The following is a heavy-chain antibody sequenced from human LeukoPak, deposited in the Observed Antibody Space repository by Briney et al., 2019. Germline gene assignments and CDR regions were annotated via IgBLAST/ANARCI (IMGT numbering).Heavy chain of an antibody. CDR3: ARVGGSNAFDI. J-gene: IGHJ3*02. CDR2: INSDGSST. CDR1: GFSFSTYA. Sequence: GGSLRLSCAASGFSFSTYAMTWVRQAPGKGLVWVSPINSDGSSTSYADSVKGRFTISRDNAKNTLSLQMNSLRAEDTAVYYCARVGGSNAFDIWGQGTMVIVSS. D-gene: IGHD1-26*01. V-gene: IGHV3-74*01.